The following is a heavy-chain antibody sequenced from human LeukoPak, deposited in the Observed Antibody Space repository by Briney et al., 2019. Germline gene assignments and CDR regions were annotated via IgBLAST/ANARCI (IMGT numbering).Heavy chain of an antibody. CDR1: GFTFSSYG. CDR2: IWYDGSNK. J-gene: IGHJ4*02. CDR3: ARGLDLYSSGWGFFDY. D-gene: IGHD6-19*01. V-gene: IGHV3-33*01. Sequence: GGSLRLSCAASGFTFSSYGMHWVRQAPGKGLEWVAVIWYDGSNKHYADSVKGRFTISRDNSKNTLYLQMNSLRAEGTAVYYCARGLDLYSSGWGFFDYWGQGTLVTVSS.